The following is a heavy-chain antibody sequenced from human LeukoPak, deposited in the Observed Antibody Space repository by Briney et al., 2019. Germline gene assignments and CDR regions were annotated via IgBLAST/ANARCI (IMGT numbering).Heavy chain of an antibody. Sequence: PGGSLRLSCAASGFTVSSNYMSWVRQAPGKGLEWVSVIYSGGSTYYADSVKGRFTISRDNSKNTLYLQMNSLRAEDTAVYYCARDRDRLVLDAFDIWGQGTMVTVSS. V-gene: IGHV3-53*01. D-gene: IGHD6-19*01. CDR1: GFTVSSNY. CDR2: IYSGGST. J-gene: IGHJ3*02. CDR3: ARDRDRLVLDAFDI.